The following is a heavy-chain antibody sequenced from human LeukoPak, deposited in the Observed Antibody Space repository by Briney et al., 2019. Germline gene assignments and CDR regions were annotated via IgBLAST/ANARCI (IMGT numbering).Heavy chain of an antibody. CDR1: GGSISSYY. Sequence: SETLSLTCTVSGGSISSYYWSWIRQPPGKGLEWIGYIYYSGSTNYNPSLKSRVTISVDASKNQFSLKLSSVTAADTAVYHCAREGPDYYDSSGYFLNWFDPWGQGTLVTVSS. V-gene: IGHV4-59*01. CDR2: IYYSGST. D-gene: IGHD3-22*01. J-gene: IGHJ5*02. CDR3: AREGPDYYDSSGYFLNWFDP.